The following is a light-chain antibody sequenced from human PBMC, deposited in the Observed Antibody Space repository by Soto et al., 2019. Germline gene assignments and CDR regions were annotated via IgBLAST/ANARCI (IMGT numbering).Light chain of an antibody. CDR1: SSDFGDYNY. Sequence: QSVLTQPASVSGSPGQSITISCTGTSSDFGDYNYVSWYQQHPGKAPKLMVWGVSNRPLGVSNRFSASKSGNTASLTISGLQAEDEADYYCSSYTTSNTWLFGGGTKVTVL. V-gene: IGLV2-14*01. J-gene: IGLJ3*02. CDR3: SSYTTSNTWL. CDR2: GVS.